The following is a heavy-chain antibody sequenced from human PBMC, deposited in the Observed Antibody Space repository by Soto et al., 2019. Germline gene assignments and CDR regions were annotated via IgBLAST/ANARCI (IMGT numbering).Heavy chain of an antibody. CDR1: GGSFSGYY. J-gene: IGHJ2*01. Sequence: SETLSLTCAVYGGSFSGYYWSWIRQPPGKGLEWIGEINHSGSTNYNPSLKSRVTISVDTSKNQFSLKLSSVTAADTAVYYCARGVKVAITIFGVVSHWYFDLWGRGTLVTVSS. D-gene: IGHD3-3*01. V-gene: IGHV4-34*01. CDR3: ARGVKVAITIFGVVSHWYFDL. CDR2: INHSGST.